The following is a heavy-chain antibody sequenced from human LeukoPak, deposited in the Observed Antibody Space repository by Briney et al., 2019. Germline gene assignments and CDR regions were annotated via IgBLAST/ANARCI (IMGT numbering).Heavy chain of an antibody. V-gene: IGHV1-2*02. CDR1: GYAFSDIY. D-gene: IGHD5/OR15-5a*01. Sequence: ASVKLSCKASGYAFSDIYFNWVRQAPGQGLEWMGWINPSTGARIYSQKFEGRISMDTSMDTSFNTVYMELGSLTTDDAAVYYCATSSVTHTRDPWGQGTLVTVSS. CDR2: INPSTGAR. CDR3: ATSSVTHTRDP. J-gene: IGHJ5*02.